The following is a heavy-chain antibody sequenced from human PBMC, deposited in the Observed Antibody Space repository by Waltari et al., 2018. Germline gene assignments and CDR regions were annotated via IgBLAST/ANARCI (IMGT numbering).Heavy chain of an antibody. CDR3: ARDYCSSISCVFDY. CDR1: GYTFTGYY. D-gene: IGHD2-2*01. Sequence: QVQLVQSGAEVTKPGASVKVSCKASGYTFTGYYMHWVRQAPGHGLEWMGRINPDRGGTKYAQQFQGRVTMTRDTSISTVYMELSRLTSDDTAMYYCARDYCSSISCVFDYWGQGTLVTVSS. V-gene: IGHV1-2*06. J-gene: IGHJ4*02. CDR2: INPDRGGT.